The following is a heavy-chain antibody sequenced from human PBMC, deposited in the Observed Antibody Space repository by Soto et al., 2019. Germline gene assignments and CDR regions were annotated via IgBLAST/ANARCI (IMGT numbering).Heavy chain of an antibody. Sequence: ASVKVSCKASGYTFTSYAMHWVRQAPGQRLEWMGWINAGNGNTKYSQKFQGRVTITRDTSASTAYMELSSLRSEDTAVYYCARVDGDYVRNYFDYWGQGTLVTV. CDR2: INAGNGNT. J-gene: IGHJ4*02. D-gene: IGHD4-17*01. CDR1: GYTFTSYA. CDR3: ARVDGDYVRNYFDY. V-gene: IGHV1-3*01.